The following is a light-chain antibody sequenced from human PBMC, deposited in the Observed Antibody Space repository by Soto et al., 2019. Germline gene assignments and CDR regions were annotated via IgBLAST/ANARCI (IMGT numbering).Light chain of an antibody. CDR3: QQRSNWPYT. J-gene: IGKJ2*01. CDR1: QRVSSS. CDR2: DAS. Sequence: EIVLTQSPATLSLSPGERATLSCRASQRVSSSLAWYQQKPGQAPRLLIYDASSRATGIPARFSGSGSGTDFTLTISSLEPEDFAVYYCQQRSNWPYTFGQGTKLEIK. V-gene: IGKV3-11*01.